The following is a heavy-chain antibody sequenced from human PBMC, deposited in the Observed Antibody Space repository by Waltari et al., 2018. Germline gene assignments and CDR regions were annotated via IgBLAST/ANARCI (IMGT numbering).Heavy chain of an antibody. D-gene: IGHD1-7*01. Sequence: EVQLVESGGGLVQPGGSLRLSCAASGFTFSSYEMNWVRQAPGKGLEWVSYISNSGSTIYYADSVKGRFTISRDNARNSLSLQMNSLRAEDTAVYYCARDGVVTGTTTFDYWGQGDLVTVS. CDR3: ARDGVVTGTTTFDY. V-gene: IGHV3-48*03. CDR2: ISNSGSTI. CDR1: GFTFSSYE. J-gene: IGHJ4*02.